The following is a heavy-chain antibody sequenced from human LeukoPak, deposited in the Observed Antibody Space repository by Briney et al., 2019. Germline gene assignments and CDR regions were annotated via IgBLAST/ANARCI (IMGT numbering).Heavy chain of an antibody. CDR2: INNDGGST. Sequence: PGGSLRLSCAASGFAFRNYWMHWVRQAPGKGLVWVSRINNDGGSTAYADSVRGRLTVSRDNANNMLFLQMTNLRVEDTAVYYCARDDSWGGYALDPWGQGALVTVS. D-gene: IGHD3-3*01. J-gene: IGHJ5*02. CDR3: ARDDSWGGYALDP. V-gene: IGHV3-74*01. CDR1: GFAFRNYW.